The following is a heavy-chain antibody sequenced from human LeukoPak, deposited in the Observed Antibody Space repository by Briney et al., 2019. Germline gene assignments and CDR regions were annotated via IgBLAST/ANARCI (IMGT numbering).Heavy chain of an antibody. J-gene: IGHJ4*02. CDR3: AKGGNSEYSSSSY. CDR1: GYSISSGYN. D-gene: IGHD6-6*01. CDR2: IYHSGST. V-gene: IGHV4-38-2*01. Sequence: SETLSLTCAVSGYSISSGYNWGWIRQPPGKGLEWIGSIYHSGSTYYNPSLKSRVTISVDTSKNQFSLKLNSVTAADTAVYYCAKGGNSEYSSSSYWGQGTLVTVSS.